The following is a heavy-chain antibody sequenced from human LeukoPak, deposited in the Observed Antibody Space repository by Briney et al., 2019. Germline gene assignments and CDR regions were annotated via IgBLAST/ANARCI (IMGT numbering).Heavy chain of an antibody. CDR1: GGSISSSSYY. J-gene: IGHJ4*02. CDR2: IYYSGNT. Sequence: PSETLSLTCTVSGGSISSSSYYWGWIRQPPGKGLEWIGSIYYSGNTNYNPSLKSRVTISVDTSKNQFSLKLTSVTAADTAVYYCARRIAVAGKPFDYWGLGTLVTVSS. V-gene: IGHV4-39*01. CDR3: ARRIAVAGKPFDY. D-gene: IGHD6-19*01.